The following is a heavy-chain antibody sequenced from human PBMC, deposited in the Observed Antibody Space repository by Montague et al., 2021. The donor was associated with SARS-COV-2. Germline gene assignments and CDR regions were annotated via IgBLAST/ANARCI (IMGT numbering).Heavy chain of an antibody. CDR3: ARDSSSGSDWYYYYGMDV. Sequence: SLRLSCAVSGFTFSSYGMHWVRQAPGKGLEWVAIIWYDGSKNYXXXSXXXRFXISRDNSKNTLYLQMNTLRAEDTAVYYCARDSSSGSDWYYYYGMDVWGQGTTVTVSS. V-gene: IGHV3-33*01. CDR2: IWYDGSKN. J-gene: IGHJ6*02. D-gene: IGHD6-13*01. CDR1: GFTFSSYG.